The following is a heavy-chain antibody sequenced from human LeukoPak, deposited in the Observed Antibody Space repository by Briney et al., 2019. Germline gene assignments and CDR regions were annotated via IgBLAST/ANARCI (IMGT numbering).Heavy chain of an antibody. J-gene: IGHJ4*02. D-gene: IGHD5-18*01. CDR2: IDYSGGST. V-gene: IGHV3-23*01. CDR3: ARGQYRYAVDF. Sequence: GGSLRLSCTASGFTLSSYEMSWIRQAPGKGLEWVSSIDYSGGSTYYADSVKGRFTISRDNSKNTLYLQLNSLRGDDTAVYYCARGQYRYAVDFWGQGTLVTVSS. CDR1: GFTLSSYE.